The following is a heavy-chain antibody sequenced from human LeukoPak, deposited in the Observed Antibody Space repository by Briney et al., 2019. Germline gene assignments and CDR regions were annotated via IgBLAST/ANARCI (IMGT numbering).Heavy chain of an antibody. Sequence: ASVKVSCKASGYTFTDYYLHWVRQAPGQGLEWMGWMNPDSGVTNSAQKFQGRVTMTRDTSISTAYMELSRLRSDDTAVYYCARDNGDYWFDYWGQGTLVTVSS. J-gene: IGHJ4*02. CDR1: GYTFTDYY. V-gene: IGHV1-2*02. CDR2: MNPDSGVT. CDR3: ARDNGDYWFDY. D-gene: IGHD4-17*01.